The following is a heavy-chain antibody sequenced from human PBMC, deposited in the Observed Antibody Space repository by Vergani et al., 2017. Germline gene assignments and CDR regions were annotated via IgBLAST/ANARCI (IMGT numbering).Heavy chain of an antibody. J-gene: IGHJ5*02. Sequence: QVQLVQSGAEVKKPGAAVKVSCKASGYYFTDNYLHWVRQAPGQGLEWMGRITPQNGGTQYAEKFKGRVTMTRDTSIAPAYMELTSLTSDDTAVYYCVRGGTFGWLSTWGQGTLVTVSS. CDR1: GYYFTDNY. V-gene: IGHV1-2*02. CDR2: ITPQNGGT. D-gene: IGHD3-9*01. CDR3: VRGGTFGWLST.